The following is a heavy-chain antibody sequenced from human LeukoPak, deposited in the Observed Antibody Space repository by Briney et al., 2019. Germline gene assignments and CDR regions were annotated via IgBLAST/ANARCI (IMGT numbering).Heavy chain of an antibody. CDR2: ISSSGSTI. D-gene: IGHD3-9*01. CDR1: GFTFSSYE. Sequence: GGSLRLSCAASGFTFSSYEMNWVRQAPGKGLEWVSYISSSGSTIYYADSVKGRFTISRDNSKNTLYLQMNSLRAEDTAVYYCAKQGRDWLRDYYYYMDVWGKGTTVTISS. V-gene: IGHV3-48*03. CDR3: AKQGRDWLRDYYYYMDV. J-gene: IGHJ6*03.